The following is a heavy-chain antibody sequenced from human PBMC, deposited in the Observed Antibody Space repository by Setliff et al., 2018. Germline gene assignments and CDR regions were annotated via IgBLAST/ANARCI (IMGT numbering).Heavy chain of an antibody. Sequence: SETLSLTCTVSGDPMSSRRYYWSWIRQPAERGLEWIGHIYGTGSTSYNPSLKSRVTISVDTSKNQFSLKLSSVTAADTAVYYCARAGYYGSGTYTLWGQGTLVTVSS. CDR2: IYGTGST. CDR3: ARAGYYGSGTYTL. CDR1: GDPMSSRRYY. V-gene: IGHV4-61*09. D-gene: IGHD3-10*01. J-gene: IGHJ4*02.